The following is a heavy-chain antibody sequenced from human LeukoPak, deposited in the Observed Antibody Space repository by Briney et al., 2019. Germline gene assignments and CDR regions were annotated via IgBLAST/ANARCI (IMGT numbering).Heavy chain of an antibody. CDR1: GGSFSRYY. V-gene: IGHV4-59*01. CDR3: ARGPGGWSTVTPHGNWFDP. J-gene: IGHJ5*02. D-gene: IGHD4-17*01. Sequence: SETLSLTCIVSGGSFSRYYWSWIRQPPGKGLEWIGYIYYSGSTNYNPSLKSRVTISVDTSKNQFSLKLSSVTAADTAVYYCARGPGGWSTVTPHGNWFDPWGQGTLVTVSS. CDR2: IYYSGST.